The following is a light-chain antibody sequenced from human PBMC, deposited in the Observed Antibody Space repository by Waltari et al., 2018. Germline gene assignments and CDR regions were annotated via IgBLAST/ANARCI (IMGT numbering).Light chain of an antibody. CDR2: DVT. Sequence: QSALTQPPSASGSLGQSVTISCTGTSSDVGGYNYVSWYQQHPGKAPKLMIYDVTKRPSGVPVRFSGSKSGNTASLTVSGLQAEDEADYYCSSYAGSNKVFGTGTKVTVL. CDR1: SSDVGGYNY. J-gene: IGLJ1*01. CDR3: SSYAGSNKV. V-gene: IGLV2-8*01.